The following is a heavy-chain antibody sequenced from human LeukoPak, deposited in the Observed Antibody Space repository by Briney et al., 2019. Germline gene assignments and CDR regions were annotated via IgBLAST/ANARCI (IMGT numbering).Heavy chain of an antibody. Sequence: SVKVSCKASGGTFSSYAISWVRQAPGQGLEWMGGIIPIFGTANYAQKFQGRVTITADESTSTAYMELSSLRSEDTAVYYCARDGYCGGDCYPGDYWGQGTLVTVSS. CDR3: ARDGYCGGDCYPGDY. CDR1: GGTFSSYA. D-gene: IGHD2-21*02. CDR2: IIPIFGTA. J-gene: IGHJ4*02. V-gene: IGHV1-69*13.